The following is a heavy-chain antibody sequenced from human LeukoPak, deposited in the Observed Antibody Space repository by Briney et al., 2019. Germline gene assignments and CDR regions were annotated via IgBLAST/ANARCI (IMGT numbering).Heavy chain of an antibody. Sequence: SETLSLTCAVYGGSFSGYYWSWIRQPPGKGLEWIGEINHSGSTNYNPSLKSRVTVSVDTSKNQFSLKLSSVTAADTAVYYCARGFSLTNGDWFDPWGQGTLVTVSS. CDR2: INHSGST. D-gene: IGHD2-8*01. V-gene: IGHV4-34*01. CDR1: GGSFSGYY. J-gene: IGHJ5*02. CDR3: ARGFSLTNGDWFDP.